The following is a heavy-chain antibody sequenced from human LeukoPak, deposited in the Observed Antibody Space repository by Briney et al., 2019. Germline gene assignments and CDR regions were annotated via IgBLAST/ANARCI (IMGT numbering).Heavy chain of an antibody. Sequence: AGGSLRLSCAASGFTFSSYAMHWVRQAPGKGLEWMAVISYDGSNKYYADSVKGRFTISRDNSKNTLYLQMNSLRAEDTAVYYCAPYYYGMDVWGQGTTVTVSS. V-gene: IGHV3-30-3*01. CDR1: GFTFSSYA. CDR2: ISYDGSNK. CDR3: APYYYGMDV. J-gene: IGHJ6*02.